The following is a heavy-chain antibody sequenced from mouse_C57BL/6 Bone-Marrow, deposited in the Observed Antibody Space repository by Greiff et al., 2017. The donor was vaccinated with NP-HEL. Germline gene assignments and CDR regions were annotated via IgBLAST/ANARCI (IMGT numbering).Heavy chain of an antibody. D-gene: IGHD2-5*01. V-gene: IGHV1-53*01. CDR2: INPSNGGT. Sequence: QVQLQQPGTELVKPGASVKLSCKASGYTFTSYWMHWVQQRPGQGLEWIGNINPSNGGTNYNEKLKSKATLTVDKSSSTAYMQLSSLTSEDSAVYYCARSIVTTGFAYWGQGTTLTVSS. J-gene: IGHJ2*01. CDR3: ARSIVTTGFAY. CDR1: GYTFTSYW.